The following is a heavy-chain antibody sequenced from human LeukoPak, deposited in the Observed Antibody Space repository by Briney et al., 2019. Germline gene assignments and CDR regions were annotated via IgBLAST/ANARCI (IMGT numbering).Heavy chain of an antibody. D-gene: IGHD6-19*01. V-gene: IGHV6-1*01. J-gene: IGHJ4*02. CDR1: GDSVSSNHSA. Sequence: SQTLSLTCAISGDSVSSNHSAWNWIRQSPSRGLEWLGRTYYRSKWFYEYSDSLRRRITINADSSRNQFSLQVSSVTPEDTAVYFCARYLATSGWYTFDYWGQGTLVTVSS. CDR2: TYYRSKWFY. CDR3: ARYLATSGWYTFDY.